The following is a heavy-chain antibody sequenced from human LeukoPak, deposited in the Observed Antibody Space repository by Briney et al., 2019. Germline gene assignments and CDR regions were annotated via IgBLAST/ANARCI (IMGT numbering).Heavy chain of an antibody. D-gene: IGHD2-2*01. CDR2: IYYSGST. V-gene: IGHV4-39*07. J-gene: IGHJ4*02. CDR3: ARGADCSSTSCNEAFDY. Sequence: SETLSLTCTVSGGSISSSSYYWGWIRQPPGKGLEWIGSIYYSGSTYYNPSLKSRVTISVDTSRNQFSLKLSSVTAADTAVYYCARGADCSSTSCNEAFDYWGQGTLVTVSS. CDR1: GGSISSSSYY.